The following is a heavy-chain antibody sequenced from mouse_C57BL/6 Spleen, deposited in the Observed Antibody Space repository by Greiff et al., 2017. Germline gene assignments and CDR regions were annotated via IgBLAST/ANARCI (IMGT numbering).Heavy chain of an antibody. J-gene: IGHJ1*03. CDR3: ARMIPHYGYDVWYFDV. V-gene: IGHV8-8*01. CDR2: IWWDDDK. CDR1: GFSLSTFGMG. Sequence: QVTLKESGPGILQPSQTLSLTCSFSGFSLSTFGMGVGWIRQPSGKGLEWLAHIWWDDDKYYNPALKSRLTISKDTSKNQVFLKIANVDTADTATYYCARMIPHYGYDVWYFDVWGTGTTVTVSS. D-gene: IGHD2-2*01.